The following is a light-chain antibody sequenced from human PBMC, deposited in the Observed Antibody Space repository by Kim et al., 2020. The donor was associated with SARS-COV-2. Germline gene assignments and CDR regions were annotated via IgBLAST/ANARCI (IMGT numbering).Light chain of an antibody. CDR2: AAS. CDR3: QQSHTAPSLT. CDR1: QSISNY. J-gene: IGKJ4*01. V-gene: IGKV1-39*01. Sequence: IQMTQSPSSLSASVGDRVTIACRARQSISNYLNWYQQKPGKAPNLLIYAASSLQGGVPSRFSGSGSGTDFTLTISSLQPEDFATYYCQQSHTAPSLTFGGGTKVDIK.